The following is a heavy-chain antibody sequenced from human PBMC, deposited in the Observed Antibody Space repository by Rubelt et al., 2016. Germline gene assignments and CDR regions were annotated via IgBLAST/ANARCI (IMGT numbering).Heavy chain of an antibody. CDR3: ARDNLGYGESKWFDP. V-gene: IGHV3-33*08. D-gene: IGHD4/OR15-4a*01. CDR2: IWSDGSNK. Sequence: RLSCAVSGFTFTNAWMNWVRQAPGKGLEWVAVIWSDGSNKYYVDSVKGRFTISRDNSKNRLFLQMNSLRAEDTAVYYCARDNLGYGESKWFDPWGQGTLVTVSS. CDR1: GFTFTNAW. J-gene: IGHJ5*02.